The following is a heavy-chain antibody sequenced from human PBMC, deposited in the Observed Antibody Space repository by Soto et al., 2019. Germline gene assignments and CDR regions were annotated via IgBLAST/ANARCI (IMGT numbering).Heavy chain of an antibody. CDR3: ARDVLRYFDYRGIDY. D-gene: IGHD3-9*01. Sequence: QLLESGPGLVKPSETLSLTCTVSGGSISSSSYYWGWIRQPPGKGLEWIGSIYYSGSTYYNPSLKSRVTISVDTSKNQFSLKLSSVTAADTAVYYCARDVLRYFDYRGIDYWGQGTLVTVSS. CDR2: IYYSGST. V-gene: IGHV4-39*01. J-gene: IGHJ4*02. CDR1: GGSISSSSYY.